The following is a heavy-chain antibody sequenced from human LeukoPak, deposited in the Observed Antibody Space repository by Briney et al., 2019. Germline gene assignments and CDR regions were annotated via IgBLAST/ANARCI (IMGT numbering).Heavy chain of an antibody. V-gene: IGHV4-4*02. CDR3: AGTENYGSGPDF. CDR2: IYDSNS. Sequence: SGTLSLTCAVSGASVDGSHWWSWVRQSPGKGLEWTGEIYDSNSVYHPSLKSRVTISVDKSRNHLSLNLSSVTAADTAVYYCAGTENYGSGPDFWGRGTLVTVSS. CDR1: GASVDGSHW. D-gene: IGHD3-10*01. J-gene: IGHJ4*02.